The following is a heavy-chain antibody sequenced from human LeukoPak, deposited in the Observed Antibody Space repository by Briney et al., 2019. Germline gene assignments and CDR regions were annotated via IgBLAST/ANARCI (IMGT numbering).Heavy chain of an antibody. J-gene: IGHJ4*02. Sequence: SETLSLTCTVSGSSIRTYTHWGWIRQPPGKGLEWIGSIYYSGSTYYNPSLKSRVTISVDTSKNQFSLKLSSVTAADTAVYYCARGLYGDYYFDYWGQGALVTVSS. CDR1: GSSIRTYTH. CDR3: ARGLYGDYYFDY. CDR2: IYYSGST. D-gene: IGHD4-17*01. V-gene: IGHV4-38-2*02.